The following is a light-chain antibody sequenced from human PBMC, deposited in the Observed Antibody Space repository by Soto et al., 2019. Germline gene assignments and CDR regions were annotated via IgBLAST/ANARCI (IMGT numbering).Light chain of an antibody. V-gene: IGKV1-9*01. J-gene: IGKJ1*01. CDR1: QAISSY. CDR2: AAS. CDR3: KRLDSNPTA. Sequence: IQLTQSPSSLSASVGDRVTITCRASQAISSYLAWYQQKPGKAPKLLIYAASTLQSGVPSRFSGSGSGADFTPTIRSPRPKYFKTESLKRLDSNPTAVDQGTRVEIK.